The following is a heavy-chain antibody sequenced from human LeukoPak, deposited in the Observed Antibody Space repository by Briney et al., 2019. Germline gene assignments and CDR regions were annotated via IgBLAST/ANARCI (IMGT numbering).Heavy chain of an antibody. CDR1: GGSFSGYY. CDR2: INHSGST. D-gene: IGHD3-22*01. V-gene: IGHV4-34*01. CDR3: AREDSSGYRYYYYGMDV. J-gene: IGHJ6*02. Sequence: SETLSLTCAVYGGSFSGYYWSWIRQPPGKGLEWIGEINHSGSTNYNPSLKSRVTISVDTSKNQFSLKLSSVTAADTAVYYCAREDSSGYRYYYYGMDVWGQGTTVTVS.